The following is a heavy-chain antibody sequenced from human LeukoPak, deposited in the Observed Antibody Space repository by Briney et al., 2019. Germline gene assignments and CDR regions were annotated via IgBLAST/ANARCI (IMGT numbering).Heavy chain of an antibody. D-gene: IGHD3-9*01. CDR2: IDPSDSYT. J-gene: IGHJ4*02. CDR3: ASEQTYYDILTGYCIGY. Sequence: PGESLKISCKGSGYSFTSYWISWVRQMPGKGLEWMGRIDPSDSYTNYSPSFQGHVTISADKSISTAYLQWSSLKASDTAMYYCASEQTYYDILTGYCIGYWGQGTLVTVSS. CDR1: GYSFTSYW. V-gene: IGHV5-10-1*01.